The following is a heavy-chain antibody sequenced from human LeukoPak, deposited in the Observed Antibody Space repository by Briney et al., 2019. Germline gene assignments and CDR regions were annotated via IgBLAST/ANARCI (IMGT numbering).Heavy chain of an antibody. CDR2: IKQDGSEK. CDR1: GFTFSSYW. J-gene: IGHJ4*02. Sequence: GGSLRLSCAASGFTFSSYWMSWVRQAPGKGLEWVANIKQDGSEKYYVDSVKGRFTISRDNSKNTLYLQMNSLRAEDTAVYYCARDLRWLQLRYFDYWGQGTLVTVSS. CDR3: ARDLRWLQLRYFDY. V-gene: IGHV3-7*01. D-gene: IGHD5-24*01.